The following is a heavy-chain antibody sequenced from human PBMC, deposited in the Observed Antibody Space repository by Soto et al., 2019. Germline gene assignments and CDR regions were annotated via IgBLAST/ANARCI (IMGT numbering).Heavy chain of an antibody. D-gene: IGHD3-10*01. CDR3: TVWGSGNDFGAA. J-gene: IGHJ4*02. CDR2: SKNKADSYTT. V-gene: IGHV3-72*01. Sequence: EVQLVESGGGLVQPGGSLRLSCAASGFTFSDHYMDWVRQAPGKRLEWVGRSKNKADSYTTEYAASVKGRFTISRDGSKNSLFLQMNSMKTEDKAVYYCTVWGSGNDFGAAWGQGILVTVSS. CDR1: GFTFSDHY.